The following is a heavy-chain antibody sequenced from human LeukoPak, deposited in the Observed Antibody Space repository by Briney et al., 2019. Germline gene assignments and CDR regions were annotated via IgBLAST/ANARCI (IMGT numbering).Heavy chain of an antibody. Sequence: GASVKVSCKASGYTFSNYGFSWVRQAPGQGLEWMGWISAYNGNTNYAQKLQGRVTMTTDTSTTTAYMELSSLRSEDTAVYYCAREGPRVQPYYFDYWGQGTLVTVSS. CDR3: AREGPRVQPYYFDY. J-gene: IGHJ4*02. CDR1: GYTFSNYG. CDR2: ISAYNGNT. V-gene: IGHV1-18*01.